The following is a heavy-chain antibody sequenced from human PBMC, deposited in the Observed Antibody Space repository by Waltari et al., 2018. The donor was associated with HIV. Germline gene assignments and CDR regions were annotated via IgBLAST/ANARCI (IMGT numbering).Heavy chain of an antibody. V-gene: IGHV1-2*06. CDR1: GYTFTSYY. D-gene: IGHD2-21*01. Sequence: QVRLVQSRAEVKKPGASVRVSCKASGYTFTSYYIHWVRQAPGQGLEWMGRIDPTTGTTSYSQRFQDRVTMTRDTSITTSYMELSRLRNDDMATYYCGRTSIVPSDGSVDVWGQGTTVIVSS. CDR2: IDPTTGTT. J-gene: IGHJ6*02. CDR3: GRTSIVPSDGSVDV.